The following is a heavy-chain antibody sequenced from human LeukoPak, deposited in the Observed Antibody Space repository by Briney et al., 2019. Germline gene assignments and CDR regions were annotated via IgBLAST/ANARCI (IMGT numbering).Heavy chain of an antibody. CDR3: ASLTGIGYCSGGSCYPYYFDY. V-gene: IGHV1-69*04. Sequence: SVTVSCKASGGTFSSYAISWVRQAPGQGLEWMGRIIPILGIANYAQKFQGRVTITADKSTSTAYMELSSLRSEDTAVYYCASLTGIGYCSGGSCYPYYFDYWGQGTLVTVSS. CDR2: IIPILGIA. J-gene: IGHJ4*02. CDR1: GGTFSSYA. D-gene: IGHD2-15*01.